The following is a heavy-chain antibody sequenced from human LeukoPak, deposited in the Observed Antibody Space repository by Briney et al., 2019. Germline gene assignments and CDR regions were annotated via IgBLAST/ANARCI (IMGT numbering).Heavy chain of an antibody. CDR2: ISGSGGST. V-gene: IGHV3-23*01. D-gene: IGHD4-17*01. CDR3: AEARGPSATVTTFDY. Sequence: PGGSLRLSCAASGFTFSSYGMSWVRQAPGKGLEWVSAISGSGGSTYYADSVKGRFTISRDNSKNTLYLQMNSLRAEDTAVYYCAEARGPSATVTTFDYWGQGTLVTVSS. CDR1: GFTFSSYG. J-gene: IGHJ4*02.